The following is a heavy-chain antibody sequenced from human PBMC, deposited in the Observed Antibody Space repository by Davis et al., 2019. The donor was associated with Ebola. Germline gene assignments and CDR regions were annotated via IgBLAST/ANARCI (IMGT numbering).Heavy chain of an antibody. CDR3: ARGTYYGTGSH. D-gene: IGHD3-10*01. CDR2: ISHGGVS. Sequence: MPSETLSLTCAVYGGSFSEYLWSWIRQSPGKGLEWIGKISHGGVSDYNPSLKSRVIISADTSKNQFSLRLRSVTAADTAVYYCARGTYYGTGSHWGQGTLVTVSS. CDR1: GGSFSEYL. V-gene: IGHV4-34*01. J-gene: IGHJ4*02.